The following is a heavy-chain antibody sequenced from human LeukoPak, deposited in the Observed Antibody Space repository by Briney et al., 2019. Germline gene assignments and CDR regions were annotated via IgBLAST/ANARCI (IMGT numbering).Heavy chain of an antibody. CDR3: ARVGQLVSNWFDP. D-gene: IGHD6-6*01. J-gene: IGHJ5*02. CDR1: GGTFSSYA. Sequence: SVNVSCKASGGTFSSYAISWVRQAPGQGLEWMGGIIPIFGTANYAQKFQGRVTITADESTSTAYMELSSLRSEDTAVYYCARVGQLVSNWFDPWGQGTLVTDSS. CDR2: IIPIFGTA. V-gene: IGHV1-69*13.